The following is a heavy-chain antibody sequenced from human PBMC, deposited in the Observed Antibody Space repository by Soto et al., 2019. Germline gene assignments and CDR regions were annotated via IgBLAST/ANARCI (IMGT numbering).Heavy chain of an antibody. CDR2: ISSSSSTI. Sequence: GGSLRLSCAASGFTFSSYSMNWVRQAPGKGLEWVSYISSSSSTIYYADSVKGRFTISRDNAKNSLYLQMNSLRGEDTAVYYCARQLGVVFYYGMDVWGQGTTVTVSS. V-gene: IGHV3-48*01. D-gene: IGHD3-3*01. J-gene: IGHJ6*02. CDR1: GFTFSSYS. CDR3: ARQLGVVFYYGMDV.